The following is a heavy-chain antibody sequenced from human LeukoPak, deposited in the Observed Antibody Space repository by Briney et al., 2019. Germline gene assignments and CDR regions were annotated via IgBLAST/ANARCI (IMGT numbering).Heavy chain of an antibody. J-gene: IGHJ4*02. CDR2: IYSGGTT. D-gene: IGHD4-17*01. V-gene: IGHV3-66*01. CDR1: GFTVSSNY. CDR3: ARDLATATTAY. Sequence: GGSLRLSCAASGFTVSSNYMSWVRQAPGKGLEWVSVIYSGGTTYYADSVKGRFTISRVNSKNTLYLQMNCLRGEDTAVYYCARDLATATTAYWGQGTLVIVSS.